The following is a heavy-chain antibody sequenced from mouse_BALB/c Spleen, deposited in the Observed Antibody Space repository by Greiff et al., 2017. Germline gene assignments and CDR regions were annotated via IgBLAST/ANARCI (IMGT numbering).Heavy chain of an antibody. J-gene: IGHJ3*01. CDR2: IWAGGST. D-gene: IGHD2-10*02. CDR3: ARDQGGYGNYAWFAY. CDR1: GFSLTSYG. Sequence: VQVVESGPGLVAPSQSLSITCTVSGFSLTSYGVHWVRQPPGKGLEWLGVIWAGGSTNYNSALMSRLSISKDNSKSQVFLKMNSLQTDDTAMYYCARDQGGYGNYAWFAYWGQGTLVTVSA. V-gene: IGHV2-9*02.